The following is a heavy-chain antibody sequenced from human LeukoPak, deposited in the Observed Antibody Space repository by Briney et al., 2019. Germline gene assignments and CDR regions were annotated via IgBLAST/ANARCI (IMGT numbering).Heavy chain of an antibody. V-gene: IGHV4-38-2*01. CDR2: IYHTGST. CDR3: ARAGWIITSGIDY. J-gene: IGHJ4*02. Sequence: PSETLSLTCGVSGYSISRGYYWAWIRQPPGKGLEWIGTIYHTGSTYYNPSLESRVTISVDTSKNEFSLNLNSVTAADTAVYYCARAGWIITSGIDYWGRGALVGVS. CDR1: GYSISRGYY. D-gene: IGHD3-10*01.